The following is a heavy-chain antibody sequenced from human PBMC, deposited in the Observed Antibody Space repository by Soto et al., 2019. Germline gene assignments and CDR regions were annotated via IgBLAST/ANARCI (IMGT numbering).Heavy chain of an antibody. J-gene: IGHJ4*02. CDR3: AKDSVRFCSGGSCSLGFDY. D-gene: IGHD2-15*01. CDR2: ISGGGFST. Sequence: GGSLRLSCAASGFTFSSFAMSWVRQAPGKGLEWVSTISGGGFSTYYADSVQGRFTISRDTSKNMVSLQMNSLRAEDTALYFCAKDSVRFCSGGSCSLGFDYWGQGTLVTVSS. V-gene: IGHV3-23*01. CDR1: GFTFSSFA.